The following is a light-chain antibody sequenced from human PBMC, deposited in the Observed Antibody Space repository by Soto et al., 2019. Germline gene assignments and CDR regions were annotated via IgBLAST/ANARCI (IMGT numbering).Light chain of an antibody. J-gene: IGKJ1*01. CDR2: EAS. CDR1: QSVSNW. CDR3: QHYSGYRWT. V-gene: IGKV1-5*03. Sequence: DIQMTQSPSTLSASVGDRVTITCRASQSVSNWLAWYQQKPGKAPKILIYEASSLKSGVPSRCSGSGSGTEFTLTISILRPDDFATYYCQHYSGYRWTCGQGTKVEIK.